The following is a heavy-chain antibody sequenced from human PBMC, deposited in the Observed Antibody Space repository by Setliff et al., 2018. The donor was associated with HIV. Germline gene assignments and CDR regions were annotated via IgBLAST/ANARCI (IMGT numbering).Heavy chain of an antibody. D-gene: IGHD3-9*01. V-gene: IGHV1-69*13. CDR3: ATSPRGTYYDILSGRPRGWFDP. CDR2: IIHILGTP. Sequence: ASVKVSCKTSRRTFSEDAINWVRQAPGEGLEWVGGIIHILGTPNYAQRFQGRVTITADESTSTAYMDLSSLTSDDTAVYYCATSPRGTYYDILSGRPRGWFDPWGQGTLVTVSS. J-gene: IGHJ5*02. CDR1: RRTFSEDA.